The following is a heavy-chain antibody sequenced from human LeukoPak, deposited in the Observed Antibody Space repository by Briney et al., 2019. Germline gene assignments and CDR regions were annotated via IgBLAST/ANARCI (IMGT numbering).Heavy chain of an antibody. CDR2: IIPILGIA. J-gene: IGHJ4*02. Sequence: GASVKVSCKASGGTFSSYAISWVRQAPGQGLEWMGRIIPILGIANYAQKFQGRVTITADKSTSTAYMELSSLRSEDTAVYYCASRVGTASYYFDHWGQGTLVTVSS. D-gene: IGHD5-18*01. CDR1: GGTFSSYA. CDR3: ASRVGTASYYFDH. V-gene: IGHV1-69*04.